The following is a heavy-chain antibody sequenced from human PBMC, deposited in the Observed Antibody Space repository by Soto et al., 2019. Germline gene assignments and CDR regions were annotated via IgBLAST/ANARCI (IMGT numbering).Heavy chain of an antibody. CDR3: ARASYYYDRSGAYNLFEP. D-gene: IGHD3-22*01. Sequence: QVQLQESGPGLVKPSETLSLTCTVSGGSISSYYWSWIRQPPGKGLEWIGYIYYSGSTNYNPSLKSRVTISVDTSKNQFSLKLSSVTAADTAVYYCARASYYYDRSGAYNLFEPWGQGTLVTVSS. CDR1: GGSISSYY. V-gene: IGHV4-59*01. CDR2: IYYSGST. J-gene: IGHJ5*02.